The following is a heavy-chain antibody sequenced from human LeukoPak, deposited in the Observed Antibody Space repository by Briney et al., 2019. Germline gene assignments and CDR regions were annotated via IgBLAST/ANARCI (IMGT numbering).Heavy chain of an antibody. Sequence: GASVKVSCKASGYTFTGYYMHWVRQAPGQGLEWMGWINPNSGGTNYAQKLQGRVTMTADTSTSTAYMELRSLRSDDTAVYYCARAPVGANLFDYWGQGTLVTVSS. CDR2: INPNSGGT. V-gene: IGHV1-2*02. D-gene: IGHD1-26*01. CDR3: ARAPVGANLFDY. CDR1: GYTFTGYY. J-gene: IGHJ4*02.